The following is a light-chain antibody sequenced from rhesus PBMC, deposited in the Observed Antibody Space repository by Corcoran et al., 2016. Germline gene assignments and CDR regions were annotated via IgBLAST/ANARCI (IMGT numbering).Light chain of an antibody. V-gene: IGLV2S7*01. CDR3: CSHTTSSTFI. J-gene: IGLJ1*01. CDR2: GVS. CDR1: SSDIGGYNY. Sequence: QSAPTQPPSVSGSPGQSVTISCTGTSSDIGGYNYVSWYQQHPGKAPKLMIFGVSVRPSGVSDRFSGSKSANTASLTISGLQAEDEADYYCCSHTTSSTFIFGVGTRLTVL.